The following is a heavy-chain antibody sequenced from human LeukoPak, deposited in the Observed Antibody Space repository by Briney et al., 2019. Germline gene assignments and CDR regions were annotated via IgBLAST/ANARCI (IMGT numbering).Heavy chain of an antibody. V-gene: IGHV3-23*01. J-gene: IGHJ4*02. CDR2: ISGSGGST. Sequence: GGSLRLSCAASGLTLSSYGMSWFRQAPGKGLEWLSAISGSGGSTYYADSVQGRFTISRDNSKNTLYLQMSSLRAEDTAVYYRANSPKSDYWGQGTLVTVSS. CDR3: ANSPKSDY. CDR1: GLTLSSYG.